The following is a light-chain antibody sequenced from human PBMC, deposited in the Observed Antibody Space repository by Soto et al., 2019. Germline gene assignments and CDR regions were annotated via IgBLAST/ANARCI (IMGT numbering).Light chain of an antibody. V-gene: IGLV2-18*01. J-gene: IGLJ1*01. CDR2: DVT. CDR3: SLYTNSNTYV. Sequence: QSVLTQPPSVSGSPGQSVAISCTGTSSDVGNYNRVSWYQQPPGTAPKLIIYDVTNRPSGVPDRFSGSKSGNTASLTISGLQADDEADYYCSLYTNSNTYVYGTGTKLTVL. CDR1: SSDVGNYNR.